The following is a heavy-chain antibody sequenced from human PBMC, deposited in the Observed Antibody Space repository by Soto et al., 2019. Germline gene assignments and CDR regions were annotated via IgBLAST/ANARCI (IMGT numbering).Heavy chain of an antibody. CDR3: ARGVTAGVDY. V-gene: IGHV1-8*01. CDR2: MQPRDGRT. Sequence: QVQLVQSGAEVREPGASVKVSCKASGYSFSSLDINWVRQTTGQGLEWMGWMQPRDGRTGYAQKFQGRVTMTRDTSINTAYMELSSLTSYDTAFYYCARGVTAGVDYWGQGTLVTVSS. D-gene: IGHD1-26*01. J-gene: IGHJ4*02. CDR1: GYSFSSLD.